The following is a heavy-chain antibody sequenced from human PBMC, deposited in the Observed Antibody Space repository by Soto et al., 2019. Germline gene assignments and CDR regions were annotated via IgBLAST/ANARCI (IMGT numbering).Heavy chain of an antibody. D-gene: IGHD1-26*01. CDR3: AYFTALSYYDGMDV. Sequence: EVQLLESGGGLVQPGGSLRLSCAASGFTFTNYAMSWVRQAPGKGLEWVSAISGSGSSTYYADSVKGRFTISRDNTENRAFLQMHSVIAEETAVYCCAYFTALSYYDGMDVWGQGTTVTVSS. J-gene: IGHJ6*02. V-gene: IGHV3-23*01. CDR1: GFTFTNYA. CDR2: ISGSGSST.